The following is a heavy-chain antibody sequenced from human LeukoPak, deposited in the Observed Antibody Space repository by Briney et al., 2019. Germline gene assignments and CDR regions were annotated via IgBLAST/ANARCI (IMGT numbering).Heavy chain of an antibody. CDR2: SSYNGNT. V-gene: IGHV4-59*01. CDR3: ARGALLWFGAKMEYYFDS. CDR1: GASFTNYY. Sequence: PSETLSLTCTVSGASFTNYYWSWIRQPPGQGLEWIGFSSYNGNTNYNPSLKSRVTISVDMSKNQFSLRLKSVTAVDTAVYYCARGALLWFGAKMEYYFDSWGQGTPLTVSS. D-gene: IGHD3-10*01. J-gene: IGHJ4*02.